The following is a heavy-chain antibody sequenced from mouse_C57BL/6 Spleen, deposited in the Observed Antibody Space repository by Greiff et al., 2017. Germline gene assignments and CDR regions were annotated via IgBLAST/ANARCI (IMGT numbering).Heavy chain of an antibody. CDR3: ARSYGNYEDYAMDY. Sequence: VQLQQPGAELVRPGSSVKLSCKASGYTFTSYWMDWVKQRPGQGLEWIGNIYPSDSETHYNQKFKDKATLTVDKSSSTAYMQLSSLTSEDSAVYYCARSYGNYEDYAMDYWGQGTSVTVSS. CDR2: IYPSDSET. CDR1: GYTFTSYW. V-gene: IGHV1-61*01. D-gene: IGHD2-1*01. J-gene: IGHJ4*01.